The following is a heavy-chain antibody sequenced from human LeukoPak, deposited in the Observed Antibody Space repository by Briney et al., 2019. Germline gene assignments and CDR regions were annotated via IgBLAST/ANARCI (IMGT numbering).Heavy chain of an antibody. V-gene: IGHV3-21*01. CDR1: GFTFSSYI. CDR3: ARVRPIDCSGGSCYDDAFDI. D-gene: IGHD2-15*01. Sequence: GGSLRLSCAASGFTFSSYIMNWVRQAPGKGLEWVSSISSSSSYIYYADSVKGRFTISRDNAKNSLYLQMNSLRAEDTAVYYCARVRPIDCSGGSCYDDAFDIWGQGTMVTVSS. J-gene: IGHJ3*02. CDR2: ISSSSSYI.